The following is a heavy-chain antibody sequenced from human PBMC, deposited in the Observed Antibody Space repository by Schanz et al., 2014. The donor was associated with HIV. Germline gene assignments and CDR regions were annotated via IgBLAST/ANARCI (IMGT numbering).Heavy chain of an antibody. CDR1: GFTFRNYA. CDR2: IWYDGSNK. V-gene: IGHV3-33*01. J-gene: IGHJ6*02. Sequence: QVQLVESGGGVVQPGRSLRLSCAASGFTFRNYAMHWVRQAPGKGLEWVAVIWYDGSNKYYADSVKGRFTISRDNSKNTLYLQMNSLRAEDTAVYYCASWGYYDFWSAYYKNPSSNYGMDVWGQGTTVTVSS. D-gene: IGHD3-3*01. CDR3: ASWGYYDFWSAYYKNPSSNYGMDV.